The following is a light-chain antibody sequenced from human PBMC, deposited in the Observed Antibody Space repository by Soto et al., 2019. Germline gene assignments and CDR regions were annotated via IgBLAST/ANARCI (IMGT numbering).Light chain of an antibody. V-gene: IGKV3-15*01. CDR2: GAS. CDR1: QRVSSN. Sequence: EIVMTQSPAALSVSPGERVTLSCRASQRVSSNLAWYQQKPGQAPRLLMYGASTRATGIPARFSGSGSGTEFSLTISSLQSEDFAVYYCQQYNNWKGTFGQGTKLEIK. CDR3: QQYNNWKGT. J-gene: IGKJ2*01.